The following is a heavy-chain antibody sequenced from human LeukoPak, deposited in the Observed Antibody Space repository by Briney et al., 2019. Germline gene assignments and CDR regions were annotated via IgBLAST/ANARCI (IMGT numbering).Heavy chain of an antibody. J-gene: IGHJ4*02. CDR2: IRYDGSNK. D-gene: IGHD3-22*01. CDR3: ASDRDYYDSSGYLFDY. CDR1: GFTFSSYG. V-gene: IGHV3-30*02. Sequence: GGSLRLSCAASGFTFSSYGMHWVRQAPGKGLEWVAFIRYDGSNKYYADSVKGRFTISRDNSKNTLYLQMNSLRAEDTAVYYCASDRDYYDSSGYLFDYWGQGTLVTVSS.